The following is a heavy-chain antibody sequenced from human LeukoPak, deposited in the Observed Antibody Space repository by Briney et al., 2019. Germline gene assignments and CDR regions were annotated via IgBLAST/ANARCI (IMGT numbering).Heavy chain of an antibody. V-gene: IGHV4-30-4*01. CDR2: IYYSGST. Sequence: SETLSLTCTVSGGSISSGDYYWSWIRQPPGKGLEWIGYIYYSGSTYYNPSLKSRVTISVDTSKNQFSLKLSSVTAADTAVYYCARGYDSSGYYYDYWGQGTLVTVSS. D-gene: IGHD3-22*01. J-gene: IGHJ4*02. CDR1: GGSISSGDYY. CDR3: ARGYDSSGYYYDY.